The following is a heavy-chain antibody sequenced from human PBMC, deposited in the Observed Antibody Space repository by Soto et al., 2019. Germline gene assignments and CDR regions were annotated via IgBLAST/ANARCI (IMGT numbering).Heavy chain of an antibody. CDR2: IYYSGST. Sequence: QLQLQESGPGLVKPSETLSLTCTVSGGSISSSSYYWGWIRQPPGKGLEWIGSIYYSGSTYYNPSPKSRVTISVDTSKNQFSLKLSSVTAADTAVYYCARVPGGPYYDFLSGPYQRSWDYWGQGTLVTVSS. D-gene: IGHD3-3*01. J-gene: IGHJ4*02. V-gene: IGHV4-39*01. CDR1: GGSISSSSYY. CDR3: ARVPGGPYYDFLSGPYQRSWDY.